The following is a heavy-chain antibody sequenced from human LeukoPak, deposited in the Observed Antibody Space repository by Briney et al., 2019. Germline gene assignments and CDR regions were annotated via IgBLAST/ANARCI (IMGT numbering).Heavy chain of an antibody. V-gene: IGHV3-66*02. CDR3: VRAMYSSSRTFDY. D-gene: IGHD6-13*01. J-gene: IGHJ4*02. CDR2: IYSGGST. CDR1: GFTVSSNY. Sequence: GGSLRLSCAASGFTVSSNYMSWVRQAPGKGLEWVSVIYSGGSTYYADSVKGRFTISRDNSKNTLYLQMNSLRAEDTAVYYCVRAMYSSSRTFDYWGQGTLVTVSS.